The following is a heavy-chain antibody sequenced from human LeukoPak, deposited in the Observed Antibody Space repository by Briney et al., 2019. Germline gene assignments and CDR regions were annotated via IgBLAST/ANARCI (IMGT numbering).Heavy chain of an antibody. J-gene: IGHJ4*02. CDR3: ARELAYCGGDCYPAFDY. V-gene: IGHV3-11*01. CDR2: ISSSGSTI. Sequence: GGSLRLSCAASGFTFSDYYMSWIRQAPGKGLEWVSYISSSGSTIYYADSVKGRFTISRDNAKNSLYLQMNSLRAEVTAVYYCARELAYCGGDCYPAFDYWGQGTLVTVSS. D-gene: IGHD2-21*02. CDR1: GFTFSDYY.